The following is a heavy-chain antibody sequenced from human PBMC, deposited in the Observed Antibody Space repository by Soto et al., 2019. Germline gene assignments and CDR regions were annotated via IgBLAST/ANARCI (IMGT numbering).Heavy chain of an antibody. V-gene: IGHV4-34*01. Sequence: QVQLQQWGAGLLKPSETLSLTCAVYGGSFSGYYWSWIRQPPGKGLEWIGEINHSGSTNYNPSLKSRVTISVDTSKNQFSLKLSSVTAADTAVYCCARGWAAAGPFDYWGQGTLVTVSS. CDR2: INHSGST. CDR3: ARGWAAAGPFDY. D-gene: IGHD6-13*01. CDR1: GGSFSGYY. J-gene: IGHJ4*02.